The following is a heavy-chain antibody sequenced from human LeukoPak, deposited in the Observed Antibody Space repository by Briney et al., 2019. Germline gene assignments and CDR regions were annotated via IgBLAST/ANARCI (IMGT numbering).Heavy chain of an antibody. Sequence: SETLSLTCTVSGGSISSYYWSWIRQPPGKGLEWIGYIYTSGSTNYNPSLKSRVTISVDTSKNQFSLKLSSVTAADTAVYYCARHSAQLWKPDAFDIWGQGTMVTVSS. D-gene: IGHD5-18*01. CDR1: GGSISSYY. CDR2: IYTSGST. V-gene: IGHV4-4*09. J-gene: IGHJ3*02. CDR3: ARHSAQLWKPDAFDI.